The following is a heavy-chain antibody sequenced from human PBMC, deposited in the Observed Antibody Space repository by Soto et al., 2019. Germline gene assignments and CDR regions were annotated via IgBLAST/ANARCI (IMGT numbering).Heavy chain of an antibody. V-gene: IGHV3-23*01. CDR1: GFTFSTYA. J-gene: IGHJ1*01. D-gene: IGHD2-8*01. CDR3: AKDWGYCTEDGCYEYFQD. Sequence: VQLLESGGGLVPPGGSLRLSCAASGFTFSTYAMSWVRQAPGEGLEWVSVISGDGDKTYYTDSVKGRFTISRDNSKNTLSLQMNSLRAEDTALYYCAKDWGYCTEDGCYEYFQDWGQGTQVTVSS. CDR2: ISGDGDKT.